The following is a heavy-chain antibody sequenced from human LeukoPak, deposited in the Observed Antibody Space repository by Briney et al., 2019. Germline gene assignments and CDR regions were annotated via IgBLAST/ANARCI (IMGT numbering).Heavy chain of an antibody. J-gene: IGHJ4*02. CDR2: INGSGGST. V-gene: IGHV3-23*01. Sequence: PGGSLRLSCAASGFTFSGSVMSWVRQAPGKGLEWVSTINGSGGSTYYADSVKGRFTISRDNSKNTLYLQMNSLRAEDTAVYYCARESITMVRGFDYWGQGTLVTVSP. D-gene: IGHD3-10*01. CDR1: GFTFSGSV. CDR3: ARESITMVRGFDY.